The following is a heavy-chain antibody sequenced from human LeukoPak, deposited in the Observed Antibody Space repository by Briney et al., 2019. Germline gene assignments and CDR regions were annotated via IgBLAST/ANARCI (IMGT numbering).Heavy chain of an antibody. CDR1: GFTFSSFS. D-gene: IGHD3-16*02. Sequence: GGSLRLSCAASGFTFSSFSMNWVRQAPGKGLEWVSYISSGSTTIYYADSVKGRFTISRDNAENSLYLRMNSLRDEDTAVYYCARDYLSTFDQWGQGILVTVSS. V-gene: IGHV3-48*02. CDR3: ARDYLSTFDQ. CDR2: ISSGSTTI. J-gene: IGHJ4*02.